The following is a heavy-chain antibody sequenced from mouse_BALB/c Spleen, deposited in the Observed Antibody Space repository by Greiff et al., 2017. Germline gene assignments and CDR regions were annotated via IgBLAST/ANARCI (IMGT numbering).Heavy chain of an antibody. J-gene: IGHJ2*01. V-gene: IGHV1S22*01. Sequence: LQQPGSELVRPGASVKLSCKASGYTFTSYWMHWVKQRPGQGLEWIGNIYPGSGSTNYDEKFKSKATLTVDTSSSTAYMQLSSLTSEDSAVYYCTRLGGYDWGQGTTLTVSS. CDR1: GYTFTSYW. D-gene: IGHD2-2*01. CDR2: IYPGSGST. CDR3: TRLGGYD.